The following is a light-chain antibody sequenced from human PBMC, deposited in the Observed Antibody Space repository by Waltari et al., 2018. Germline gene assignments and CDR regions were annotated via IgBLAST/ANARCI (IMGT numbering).Light chain of an antibody. J-gene: IGKJ4*01. CDR3: QQRANWPLT. Sequence: EIVFTQSPGTLSLSPGERATLSCRAIQSVTRYLAWYQQKPGLAPRLLIYDTSNRATGIPARFIGSGSGTDFSLTITSLESEDFAVYYCQQRANWPLTFGGGTKVEIK. CDR1: QSVTRY. CDR2: DTS. V-gene: IGKV3-11*01.